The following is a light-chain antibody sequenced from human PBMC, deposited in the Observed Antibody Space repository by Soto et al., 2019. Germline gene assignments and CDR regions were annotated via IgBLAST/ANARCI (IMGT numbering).Light chain of an antibody. CDR2: DTS. CDR3: QERTFWPPLS. CDR1: QSVGDR. Sequence: EIVLTQSPATLSLSPGERATLFCRASQSVGDRLAWYQLKPGQTPTVVIYDTSKRASDIPERFSGSGSGTDFSLSISSLEPEDFAISYCQERTFWPPLSFGGGTRV. J-gene: IGKJ4*01. V-gene: IGKV3-11*01.